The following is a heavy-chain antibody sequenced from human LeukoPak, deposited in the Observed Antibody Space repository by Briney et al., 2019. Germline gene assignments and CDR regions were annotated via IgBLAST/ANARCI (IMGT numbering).Heavy chain of an antibody. CDR3: ARGYSGP. J-gene: IGHJ5*02. CDR1: GYTFSSYD. CDR2: MNPISGEG. D-gene: IGHD2-21*01. Sequence: ASVKVSCKASGYTFSSYDIHWVRQAIGQGLQWMGWMNPISGEGGYAQKFQGRVTMTRNTSRTTAYMELSSLRSEDTAICYCARGYSGPWGQGTLVTVSS. V-gene: IGHV1-8*01.